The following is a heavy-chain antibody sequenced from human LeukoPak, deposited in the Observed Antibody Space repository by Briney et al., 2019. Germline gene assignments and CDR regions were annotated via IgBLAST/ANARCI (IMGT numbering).Heavy chain of an antibody. CDR3: ARRDSSGVVPRWDS. V-gene: IGHV4-39*01. Sequence: SETLSLTCTVPGGSIISSSYYWGWIRQPPGKGLESIGSIYYSGNTYYNPSLKSRVTISVDTSKNQFSLKLSSVTAADTAVYYCARRDSSGVVPRWDSLGQGTLVTVPS. CDR1: GGSIISSSYY. CDR2: IYYSGNT. D-gene: IGHD6-25*01. J-gene: IGHJ4*02.